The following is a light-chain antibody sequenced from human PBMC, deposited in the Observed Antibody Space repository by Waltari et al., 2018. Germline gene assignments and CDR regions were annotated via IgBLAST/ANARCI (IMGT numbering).Light chain of an antibody. CDR2: DAY. Sequence: EIVMTQSPASLSLSPGERASLSCRASQSISTNLAWYQQIPGQAPRLLIYDAYTRATGIPARFSGSVSGSEFTLTISSLQSEDFGVYYCQQYNDWPPWTFGQGTKVEIK. J-gene: IGKJ1*01. V-gene: IGKV3-15*01. CDR1: QSISTN. CDR3: QQYNDWPPWT.